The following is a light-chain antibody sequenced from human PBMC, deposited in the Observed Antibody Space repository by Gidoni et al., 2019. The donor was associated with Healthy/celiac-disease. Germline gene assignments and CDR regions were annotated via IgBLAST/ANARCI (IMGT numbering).Light chain of an antibody. CDR2: DAS. CDR3: QQRSNWPPLT. Sequence: EIVLTQSPATLSVSPGERATLSCSASQSVSSYLAWYQQKPGQAPRLLIYDASNRATGIPARFRGSGSGTDFTLTISSLEPEEFAVYYCQQRSNWPPLTFGGXTKVEIK. CDR1: QSVSSY. J-gene: IGKJ4*01. V-gene: IGKV3-11*01.